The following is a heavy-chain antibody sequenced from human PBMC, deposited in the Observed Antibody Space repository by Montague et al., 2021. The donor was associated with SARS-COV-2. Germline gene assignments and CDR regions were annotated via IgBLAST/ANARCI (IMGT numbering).Heavy chain of an antibody. CDR2: IYYSGST. Sequence: TLSLTCTVSGGSISSSGYYWSWIRQHPGKGLEWIGYIYYSGSTYYNPSLKSRVTISVDTSKNQFSLKLSSVTAADTAVYYCARATAGPAAIFMGFPRPLDALDIWGRGTMVTVSS. CDR1: GGSISSSGYY. CDR3: ARATAGPAAIFMGFPRPLDALDI. D-gene: IGHD2-2*01. J-gene: IGHJ3*02. V-gene: IGHV4-31*03.